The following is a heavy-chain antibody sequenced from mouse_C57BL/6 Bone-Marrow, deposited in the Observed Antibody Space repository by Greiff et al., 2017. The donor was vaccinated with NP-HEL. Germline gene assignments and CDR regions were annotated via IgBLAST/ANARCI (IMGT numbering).Heavy chain of an antibody. CDR2: ISDGGGYT. V-gene: IGHV5-4*03. Sequence: EVKLMESGGGLVKPGGSLKLSCAASGFTFSSYAMSWVRQTPEKRLEWVATISDGGGYTYYTDNVQGRFTITSENAKNNLYLQMSHLKSEDTAMYYCARNGSSGAMDYWGQGTSVTVSS. CDR3: ARNGSSGAMDY. D-gene: IGHD1-1*01. CDR1: GFTFSSYA. J-gene: IGHJ4*01.